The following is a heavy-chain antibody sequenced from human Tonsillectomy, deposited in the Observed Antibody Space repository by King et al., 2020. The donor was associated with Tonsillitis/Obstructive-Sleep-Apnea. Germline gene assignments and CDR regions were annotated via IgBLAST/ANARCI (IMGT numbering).Heavy chain of an antibody. CDR3: VKEGSAGCCDFYWAFDY. CDR2: ISSNGGST. V-gene: IGHV3-64D*06. Sequence: VQLVESGGGLVQPGGSLRLSCSASGFTFSSYALHWVRQAPGKGLEYVSTISSNGGSTYYADSVKGRFTISRDNSKNTLYLQMSSLRVEDTAVYYCVKEGSAGCCDFYWAFDYWGQRTLFTVSS. D-gene: IGHD2-21*01. CDR1: GFTFSSYA. J-gene: IGHJ4*02.